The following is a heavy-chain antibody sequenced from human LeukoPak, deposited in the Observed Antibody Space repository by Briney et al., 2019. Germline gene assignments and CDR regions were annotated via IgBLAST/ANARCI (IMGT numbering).Heavy chain of an antibody. Sequence: SETLSLTCTVSGGSISSSSYYWGWIRQPPGKGLEWIGSIYYSGSTYYNPSLKSRVTISVDTSKNQFSLKLSSVTAADTAVYYCARHLAAAGFYYLDYWGQGTLVTVSS. V-gene: IGHV4-39*01. CDR3: ARHLAAAGFYYLDY. CDR2: IYYSGST. D-gene: IGHD6-13*01. CDR1: GGSISSSSYY. J-gene: IGHJ4*02.